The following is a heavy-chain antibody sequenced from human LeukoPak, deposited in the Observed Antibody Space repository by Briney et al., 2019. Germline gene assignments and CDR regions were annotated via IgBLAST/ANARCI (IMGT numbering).Heavy chain of an antibody. CDR3: AQIRRTTVVTAGAFDI. CDR2: IDWDDDK. V-gene: IGHV2-70*11. CDR1: GFSLSTSGMY. J-gene: IGHJ3*02. Sequence: SGPALVKPTQTLTLTCTFSGFSLSTSGMYVSWIRQPPAKALEWLARIDWDDDKYYSTSLKTRLTISKDTSKNQVVLTMTNMDPLDTATYYCAQIRRTTVVTAGAFDIWGQGTMVTVSS. D-gene: IGHD4-23*01.